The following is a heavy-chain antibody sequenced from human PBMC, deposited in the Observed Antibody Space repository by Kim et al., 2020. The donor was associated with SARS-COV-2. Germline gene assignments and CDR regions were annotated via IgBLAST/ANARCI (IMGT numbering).Heavy chain of an antibody. V-gene: IGHV3-74*01. CDR1: GFTFSNYW. J-gene: IGHJ5*02. Sequence: GGSLRLSCVASGFTFSNYWMHWVRQAPGKGLEWVSRINTDGAVTTYADSVKGRFTISRDNEKSTLYLQMNSLTAEDTAVYFCAKVFTWFDPWGQGTLVAVSS. CDR3: AKVFTWFDP. CDR2: INTDGAVT. D-gene: IGHD3-16*01.